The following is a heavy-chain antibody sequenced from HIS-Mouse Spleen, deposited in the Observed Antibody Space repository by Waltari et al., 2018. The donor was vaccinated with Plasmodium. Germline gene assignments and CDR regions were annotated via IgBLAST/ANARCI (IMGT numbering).Heavy chain of an antibody. V-gene: IGHV3-30*18. CDR1: GFTFSSYG. D-gene: IGHD6-13*01. J-gene: IGHJ4*02. Sequence: QVQLVESGGGVVQPGRSLRLSCAASGFTFSSYGMHWVRQAPGKGVEGVAVISYDGSNKYYADAVKGRFTISRDNSKNTLYLQMNSLRAEDTAVYYCAKDRRSSSWYVDYWGQGTLVTVSS. CDR2: ISYDGSNK. CDR3: AKDRRSSSWYVDY.